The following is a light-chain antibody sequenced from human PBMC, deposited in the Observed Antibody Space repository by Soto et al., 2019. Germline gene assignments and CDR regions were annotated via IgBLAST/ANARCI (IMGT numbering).Light chain of an antibody. CDR3: QHYNSYSEA. Sequence: DIQMTQSPSTLYGSVGDRVTITCRASQTISSWLAWYQQNPGKAPKLLIYKASTLKSGVPSRFSGSGSGTAFTLTISSLQPDDFATYYCQHYNSYSEAFGQGTKV. CDR2: KAS. J-gene: IGKJ1*01. V-gene: IGKV1-5*03. CDR1: QTISSW.